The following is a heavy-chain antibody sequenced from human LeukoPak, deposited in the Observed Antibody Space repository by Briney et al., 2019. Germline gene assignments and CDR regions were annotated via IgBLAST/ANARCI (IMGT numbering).Heavy chain of an antibody. V-gene: IGHV4-34*01. D-gene: IGHD6-13*01. CDR3: ARGVSSSWEYYYYYYMDV. CDR1: GGSFSGYY. J-gene: IGHJ6*03. CDR2: INHSGST. Sequence: SETLSLTCAVYGGSFSGYYWSWIRQPPGKGLEWIGEINHSGSTNYNPSLKSRVTISVDTSKNQFSLKLSSVTAADTAVYYCARGVSSSWEYYYYYYMDVWGKGTTVTVSS.